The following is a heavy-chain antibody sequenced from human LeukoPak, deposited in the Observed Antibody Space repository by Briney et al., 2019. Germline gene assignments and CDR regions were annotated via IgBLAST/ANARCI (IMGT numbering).Heavy chain of an antibody. Sequence: PSETLSLTCAVYGGSFSGYYWSWIRQPPGKGLEWIGEINHSGSTNYNPSLKSRVTISVDTSKNQFSLKLSSVTAADTAVYYCARGRYSSRGFGYWGQGTLVTVSS. CDR1: GGSFSGYY. CDR3: ARGRYSSRGFGY. CDR2: INHSGST. V-gene: IGHV4-34*01. D-gene: IGHD6-13*01. J-gene: IGHJ4*02.